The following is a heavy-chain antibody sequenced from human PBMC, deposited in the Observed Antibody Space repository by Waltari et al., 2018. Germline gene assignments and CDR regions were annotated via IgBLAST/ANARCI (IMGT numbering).Heavy chain of an antibody. CDR2: IYYSGST. CDR3: ARQKQWELLINWFDP. Sequence: QLQLQESGPGLVKPSETLSLTCTVSGGSISSSSYYWGWIRQPPGKGLGWIGSIYYSGSTYYNPSLKSRVTISVDTSKNQFSLKLSSVTAADTAVYYCARQKQWELLINWFDPWGQGTLVTVSS. CDR1: GGSISSSSYY. J-gene: IGHJ5*02. D-gene: IGHD1-26*01. V-gene: IGHV4-39*01.